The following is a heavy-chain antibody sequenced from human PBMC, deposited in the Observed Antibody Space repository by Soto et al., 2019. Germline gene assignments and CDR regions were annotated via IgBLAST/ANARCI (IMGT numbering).Heavy chain of an antibody. CDR1: GFTFSRYW. J-gene: IGHJ4*02. V-gene: IGHV3-74*01. D-gene: IGHD2-2*01. Sequence: GGSLRLSCAASGFTFSRYWMHWVRQTPGKELVWVSRINTDGTITNYADSVKGRFTISRDNAKNTLYLQMNSLGAEDTAVYYCARPASGYDYWGQGTLVTVSS. CDR2: INTDGTIT. CDR3: ARPASGYDY.